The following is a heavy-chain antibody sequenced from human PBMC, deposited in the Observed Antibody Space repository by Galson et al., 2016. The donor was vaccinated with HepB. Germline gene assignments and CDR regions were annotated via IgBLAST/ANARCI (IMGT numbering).Heavy chain of an antibody. J-gene: IGHJ4*02. CDR2: ISTYNGNS. Sequence: SNYTFINYGIIWVRQAPGQGLEWMGWISTYNGNSDYAQKFQGRVTMTRDTSTSTAYMELRSLRSDDAAVYYCARGGSAMFDYWGQGTVVTVSS. V-gene: IGHV1-18*01. D-gene: IGHD1-1*01. CDR1: NYTFINYG. CDR3: ARGGSAMFDY.